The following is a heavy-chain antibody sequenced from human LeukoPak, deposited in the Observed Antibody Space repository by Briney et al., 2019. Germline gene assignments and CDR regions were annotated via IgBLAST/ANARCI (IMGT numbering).Heavy chain of an antibody. V-gene: IGHV3-48*03. J-gene: IGHJ4*02. CDR2: ISSRGGSI. CDR3: TRGPVDIVTTTSGFDY. Sequence: GGSLRLSCAASGFTFRTYEMNWVRQAPGKGLEWVTHISSRGGSIYYADSVKGRFTISRDNAMNSLYLQMNSLRAEDTSVYYCTRGPVDIVTTTSGFDYWGQGTLVTVSS. CDR1: GFTFRTYE. D-gene: IGHD5-12*01.